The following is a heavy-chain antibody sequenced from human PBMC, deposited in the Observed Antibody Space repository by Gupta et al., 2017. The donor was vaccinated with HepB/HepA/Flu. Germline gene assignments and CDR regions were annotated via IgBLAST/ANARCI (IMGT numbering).Heavy chain of an antibody. CDR3: SRGAHKEWPVGPY. D-gene: IGHD3-3*01. CDR2: IHHDGST. CDR1: GESFNGYH. V-gene: IGHV4-34*01. J-gene: IGHJ4*02. Sequence: QVQLQPWGAGLLKPSETLSLTCALYGESFNGYHWTWIRQPPGKGLEWIGEIHHDGSTNYSPSLMSRVTISVDTSRNQFSLKLNSVTAADTAVYYCSRGAHKEWPVGPYWGQGTLVTVSS.